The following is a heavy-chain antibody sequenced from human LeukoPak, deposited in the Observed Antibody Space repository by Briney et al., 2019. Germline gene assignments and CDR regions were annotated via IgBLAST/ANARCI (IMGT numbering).Heavy chain of an antibody. CDR2: ISYDGSNK. D-gene: IGHD1-26*01. J-gene: IGHJ4*02. V-gene: IGHV3-30*18. CDR3: ANTLVGATGDDY. Sequence: GRSLRLSCAASGFTFSSYGMHWVRQAPGKGLEWVAVISYDGSNKYYADSVTGRFTISRDNSKNTLYLQMNSLRAEDTAVYYCANTLVGATGDDYWGQGTLVTVSS. CDR1: GFTFSSYG.